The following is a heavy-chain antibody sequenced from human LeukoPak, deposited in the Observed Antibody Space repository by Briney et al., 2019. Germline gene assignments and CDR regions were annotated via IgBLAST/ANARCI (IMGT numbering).Heavy chain of an antibody. Sequence: SVTVSCTASGGTFSRDGISWVRQARGQGLEWMGGIVPLFGTAKYAQKFQGRVTITADESTSTVYMELRSLRSEDTAVFYCAREWDYESSGFFYSYWGQGTLVTVSS. J-gene: IGHJ4*02. CDR1: GGTFSRDG. CDR3: AREWDYESSGFFYSY. D-gene: IGHD3-22*01. V-gene: IGHV1-69*13. CDR2: IVPLFGTA.